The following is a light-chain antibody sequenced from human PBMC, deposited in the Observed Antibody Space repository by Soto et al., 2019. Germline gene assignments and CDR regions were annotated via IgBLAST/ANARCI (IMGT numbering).Light chain of an antibody. CDR3: QQYENLLFT. Sequence: DLQMTQSPSSLSASVGDRVTITCQASQDITNHLNWYQQKPGKAPKLMIYDASNLQTGVPSRFSGSGSGTDFTFTISSLQPEDIATYYCQQYENLLFTFGPGTKVDIK. CDR2: DAS. V-gene: IGKV1-33*01. J-gene: IGKJ3*01. CDR1: QDITNH.